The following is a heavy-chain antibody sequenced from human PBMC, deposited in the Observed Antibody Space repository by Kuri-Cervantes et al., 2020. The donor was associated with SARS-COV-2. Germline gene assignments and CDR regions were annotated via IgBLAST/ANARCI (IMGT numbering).Heavy chain of an antibody. J-gene: IGHJ4*02. CDR1: GFTFSSYW. CDR3: ARDPMTTRDFDY. V-gene: IGHV3-74*01. Sequence: GGLLRLSCVAPGFTFSSYWMHWVRQAPGKGLVWVSRLTNDGSDAIFADSVKGRFTISRDNAKNMLYLYMNSLRADATAVYYCARDPMTTRDFDYWGQGTLVTVSS. CDR2: LTNDGSDA. D-gene: IGHD4-11*01.